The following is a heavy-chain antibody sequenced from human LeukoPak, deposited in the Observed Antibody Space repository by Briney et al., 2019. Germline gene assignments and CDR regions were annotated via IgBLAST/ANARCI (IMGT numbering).Heavy chain of an antibody. CDR1: GGSISSYY. Sequence: SETLSLTCTVSGGSISSYYWSWIRQPAGKGLEWIGRIYTSGSITYNPSLKSRVSMSVDTSKNQFSLKLSSVTAADTAVYYCARDVRDSSGYYLRIFGYWGQGNLVTVSS. V-gene: IGHV4-4*07. D-gene: IGHD3-22*01. CDR2: IYTSGSI. CDR3: ARDVRDSSGYYLRIFGY. J-gene: IGHJ4*02.